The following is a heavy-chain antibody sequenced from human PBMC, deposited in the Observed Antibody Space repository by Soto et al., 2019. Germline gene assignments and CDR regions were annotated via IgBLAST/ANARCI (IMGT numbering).Heavy chain of an antibody. V-gene: IGHV3-30-3*01. CDR3: ARAPSGSYPEFDY. CDR2: ITYDGSNQ. D-gene: IGHD1-26*01. Sequence: PGVSLSLSCAASGFIFSSYTMHWVRQVPGKGLEWVGVITYDGSNQYYADSVKGRFTISRDNSRNMLFLQMNSLRPDDTAVYYCARAPSGSYPEFDYWGQGTLVTVSS. CDR1: GFIFSSYT. J-gene: IGHJ4*02.